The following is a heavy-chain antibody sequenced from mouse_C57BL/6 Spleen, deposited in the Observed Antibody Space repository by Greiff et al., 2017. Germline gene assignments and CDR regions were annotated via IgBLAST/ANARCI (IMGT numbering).Heavy chain of an antibody. J-gene: IGHJ3*01. CDR1: GYTFTSYW. CDR3: AILYSNYVAWFAY. Sequence: QVQLQQPGAELVKPGASVKVSCKASGYTFTSYWMHWVKQRPGQGLEWIGRIHPSDSDTNYNQKFKGKATLTVDKSSSTAYMQLSSLISEDSAVYYCAILYSNYVAWFAYWGQGTLVTVSA. V-gene: IGHV1-74*01. CDR2: IHPSDSDT. D-gene: IGHD2-5*01.